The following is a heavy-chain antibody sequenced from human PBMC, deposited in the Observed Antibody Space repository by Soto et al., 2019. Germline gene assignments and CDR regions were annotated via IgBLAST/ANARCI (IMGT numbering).Heavy chain of an antibody. V-gene: IGHV4-31*03. CDR3: ARDRVYCSGGSCYSWDAFDI. CDR1: GGSISSGGYY. Sequence: SETLSLTCTVSGGSISSGGYYWSWIRQHPGKGLEWIGYIYYSGSTYYNPSLKSRVTISVDTSKNQFSLKLSSVTAADTAVYYCARDRVYCSGGSCYSWDAFDIWGQGTMVTVSS. D-gene: IGHD2-15*01. J-gene: IGHJ3*02. CDR2: IYYSGST.